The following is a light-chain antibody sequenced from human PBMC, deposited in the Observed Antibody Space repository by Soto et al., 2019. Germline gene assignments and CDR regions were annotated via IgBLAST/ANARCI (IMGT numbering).Light chain of an antibody. J-gene: IGKJ1*01. Sequence: EIVLTQSPATLSLSPGERATLSCRASQSVSSYLAWYQQKPGQAPRLLIYDASNRATGIPDRFSGSGSGTDFTLTISRLEPEDFAVYFCQVYGSSSKTFGQGTKVDI. CDR2: DAS. CDR1: QSVSSY. CDR3: QVYGSSSKT. V-gene: IGKV3-20*01.